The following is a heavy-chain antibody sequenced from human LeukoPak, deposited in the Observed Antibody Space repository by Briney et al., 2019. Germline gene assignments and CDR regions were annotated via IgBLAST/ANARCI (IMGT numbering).Heavy chain of an antibody. J-gene: IGHJ4*02. Sequence: GGSLRLSCAASGFTFSSYSMNWVRQAPGKGLEWVSYISSSGSTIYYADSVKGRFTISRDNAKNSLYLQMNSLRAEDTAVYYCTRSIIVVKPGAPKLTDYWGQGTLVTVSS. CDR1: GFTFSSYS. CDR3: TRSIIVVKPGAPKLTDY. V-gene: IGHV3-48*01. CDR2: ISSSGSTI. D-gene: IGHD2-2*01.